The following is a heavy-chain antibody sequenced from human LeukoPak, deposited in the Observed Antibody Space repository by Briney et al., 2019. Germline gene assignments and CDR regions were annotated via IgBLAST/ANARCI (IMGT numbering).Heavy chain of an antibody. V-gene: IGHV5-51*01. J-gene: IGHJ3*02. D-gene: IGHD6-13*01. Sequence: GASVKVSCKASGYTFTSYWIGWVRQMPGKGLEWMGIIYPGDSDTRYSPSFQGQVTISADKSISTAYLQWSSLKASDTAMYYCARSLAAAGTKTDAFDIWGQGTMVTVSS. CDR2: IYPGDSDT. CDR3: ARSLAAAGTKTDAFDI. CDR1: GYTFTSYW.